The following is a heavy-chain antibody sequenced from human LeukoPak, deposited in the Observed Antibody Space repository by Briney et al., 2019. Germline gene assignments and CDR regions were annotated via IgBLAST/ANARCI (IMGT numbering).Heavy chain of an antibody. V-gene: IGHV1-69*05. CDR2: IIPIFGTA. J-gene: IGHJ5*02. D-gene: IGHD6-13*01. Sequence: ASVKVSCKASGGTFSSYAISWVRQAPGQGLEWMGRIIPIFGTANYAQKFQGRVTITTDESTSTAYMELSSLRSEDTAVYYCARDNSSIWYVDWFDPWGQGTLVTVSS. CDR3: ARDNSSIWYVDWFDP. CDR1: GGTFSSYA.